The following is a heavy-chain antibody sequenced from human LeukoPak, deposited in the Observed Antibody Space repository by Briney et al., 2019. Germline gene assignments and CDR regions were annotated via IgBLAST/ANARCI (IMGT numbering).Heavy chain of an antibody. V-gene: IGHV3-30*02. CDR2: IRSDGSDK. D-gene: IGHD2-21*01. Sequence: GGSLRLSCAASGFTFSSYSMNWVRQAPGKGLEWVAFIRSDGSDKYYVDSVKGRFTISRDNSKNTLYLEMNSLRPEDSAMYYCVVESAIGHWGQGTLVTVSS. CDR3: VVESAIGH. CDR1: GFTFSSYS. J-gene: IGHJ4*02.